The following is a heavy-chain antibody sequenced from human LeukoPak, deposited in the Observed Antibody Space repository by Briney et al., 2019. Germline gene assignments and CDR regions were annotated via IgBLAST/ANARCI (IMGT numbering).Heavy chain of an antibody. J-gene: IGHJ4*02. V-gene: IGHV1-2*02. CDR3: ARAKPKNMVRGLIMRRESRYYFDY. D-gene: IGHD3-10*01. Sequence: GASVKVSCKASGYTFTGYYMHWVRQAPGQGLEWMGWINPYSGGTNYAQKFQGRVTMTRDTSISTAYMDLSRLRSDDTAVYYCARAKPKNMVRGLIMRRESRYYFDYWGQGTLVTVSS. CDR1: GYTFTGYY. CDR2: INPYSGGT.